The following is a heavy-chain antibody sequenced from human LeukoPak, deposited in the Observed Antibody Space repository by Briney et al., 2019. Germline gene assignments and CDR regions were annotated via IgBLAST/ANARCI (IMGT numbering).Heavy chain of an antibody. Sequence: GGSLRLSCAASGFALSNYRMNWVRQAPGKGREWVSGITGSGSTTCYADSVKGRFTISRDNSKNTLYLQMNSPRAEDTAVYYCAKDGNWARFENWGQGTLVTVSS. CDR1: GFALSNYR. D-gene: IGHD7-27*01. CDR2: ITGSGSTT. J-gene: IGHJ4*02. V-gene: IGHV3-23*01. CDR3: AKDGNWARFEN.